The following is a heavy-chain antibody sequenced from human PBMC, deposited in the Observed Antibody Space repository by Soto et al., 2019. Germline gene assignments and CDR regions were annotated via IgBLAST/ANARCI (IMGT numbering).Heavy chain of an antibody. D-gene: IGHD2-15*01. Sequence: ASVKVSCKASGSTFTSYYMHWVRQAPGQGLEWMGIINPSGGSTSYAQKFQGRVTMTRDTSTSTVYMELSSLRFEDTAVYYCARVRVAVYEFDPWGQGTLVTVSS. V-gene: IGHV1-46*01. J-gene: IGHJ5*02. CDR1: GSTFTSYY. CDR3: ARVRVAVYEFDP. CDR2: INPSGGST.